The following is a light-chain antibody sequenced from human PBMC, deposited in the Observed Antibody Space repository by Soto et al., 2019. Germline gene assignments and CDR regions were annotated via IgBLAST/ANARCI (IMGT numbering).Light chain of an antibody. V-gene: IGKV3-20*01. CDR1: QSISDT. CDR3: QQYGTSPWT. J-gene: IGKJ1*01. CDR2: GAS. Sequence: EIVMTQSPATLSVSPGGRATLSCRASQSISDTLAWYQQKPGQAPRLLIYGASSRATGIPDRFSGSGSATDFTLTISRLEPEDFAVYYCQQYGTSPWTFGQGTKVDIK.